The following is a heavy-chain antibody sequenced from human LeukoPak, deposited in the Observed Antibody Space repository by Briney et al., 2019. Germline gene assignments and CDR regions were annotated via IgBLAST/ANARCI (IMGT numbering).Heavy chain of an antibody. CDR3: ARVIGSGNIYFDY. D-gene: IGHD3-10*01. CDR2: IYDSVKN. Sequence: SETLSLTCTVSGGSIRSYYWSWIRQPPGKGLEWIGYIYDSVKNNSNPSLKSRVTMSVDTSKSQLSLKLTSVTAADTAIYYCARVIGSGNIYFDYWGQGTLVTVSS. J-gene: IGHJ4*02. V-gene: IGHV4-59*01. CDR1: GGSIRSYY.